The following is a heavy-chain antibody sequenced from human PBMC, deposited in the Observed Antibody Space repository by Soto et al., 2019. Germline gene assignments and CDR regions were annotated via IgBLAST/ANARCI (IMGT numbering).Heavy chain of an antibody. CDR2: ISSSSSYT. Sequence: GGSLRLSCAVSGLMFSDYYMSWIRQAPGKGLEWVSYISSSSSYTNYADSVKGRFTVARDNAKSSLYLQMSSLRAEDTAVYYCASQESPQDAFDIWGQGTMVTVSS. CDR3: ASQESPQDAFDI. J-gene: IGHJ3*02. V-gene: IGHV3-11*06. CDR1: GLMFSDYY.